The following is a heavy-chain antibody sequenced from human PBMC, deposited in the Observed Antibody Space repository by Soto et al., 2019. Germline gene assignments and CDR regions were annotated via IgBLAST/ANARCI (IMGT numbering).Heavy chain of an antibody. V-gene: IGHV4-31*03. D-gene: IGHD6-13*01. CDR1: GVSITSGGYY. Sequence: SETLSLTCTVSGVSITSGGYYWGWIRQHPGKGLEWIGHIYYSGSTSYNPSLKSRVSMSADTSKNQFSMKLSSVTAADTAVYYCARDSPYSSSWYDLNWFDPWGQGTLVTVSS. CDR2: IYYSGST. J-gene: IGHJ5*02. CDR3: ARDSPYSSSWYDLNWFDP.